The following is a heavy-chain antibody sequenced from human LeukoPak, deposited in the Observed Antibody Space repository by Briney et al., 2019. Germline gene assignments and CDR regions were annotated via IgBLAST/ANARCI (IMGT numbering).Heavy chain of an antibody. CDR2: ISYDGSNK. D-gene: IGHD6-19*01. V-gene: IGHV3-30*04. Sequence: GGSLRLSCAASGFTFSSYAMHWVRQAPGKGLEWVAVISYDGSNKYYADSVKGRFTISRDDSKNTLYLQMNSLRAEDTAVYYCAREAVAGFYYYYYYMDVWGKGTTVTVSS. CDR3: AREAVAGFYYYYYYMDV. CDR1: GFTFSSYA. J-gene: IGHJ6*03.